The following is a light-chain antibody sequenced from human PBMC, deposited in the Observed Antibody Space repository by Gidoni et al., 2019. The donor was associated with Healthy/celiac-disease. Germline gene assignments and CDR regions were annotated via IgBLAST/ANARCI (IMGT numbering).Light chain of an antibody. Sequence: ELVMTQSPATLSVSPVERATLSCRASQSVSSNLAWYQQKPGQAPRLLIYGASTRATGIPARFSGSGYGTEFTLTISSLQSEDFAVYYCQQYNNWPPWTFGQGTKVEIK. V-gene: IGKV3-15*01. CDR3: QQYNNWPPWT. J-gene: IGKJ1*01. CDR2: GAS. CDR1: QSVSSN.